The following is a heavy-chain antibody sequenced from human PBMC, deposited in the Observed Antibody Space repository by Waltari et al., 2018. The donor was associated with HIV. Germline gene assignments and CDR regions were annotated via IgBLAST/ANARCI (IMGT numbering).Heavy chain of an antibody. CDR2: IYHSGST. Sequence: QVQLQESGPGLVKPSETLSLTCTVSGYSISSGYYWGWIRQPPGKGLEWIGSIYHSGSTYYNPSLKSRVTISVDTSKNQFSLKLSSVTAADTAVYYCARSLLPAAPYNWFDPWGQGTLVTVSS. CDR1: GYSISSGYY. D-gene: IGHD2-2*01. V-gene: IGHV4-38-2*02. J-gene: IGHJ5*02. CDR3: ARSLLPAAPYNWFDP.